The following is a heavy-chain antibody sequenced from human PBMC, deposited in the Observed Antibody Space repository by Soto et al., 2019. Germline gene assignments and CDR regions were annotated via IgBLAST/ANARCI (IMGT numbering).Heavy chain of an antibody. V-gene: IGHV1-69*06. D-gene: IGHD3-3*01. CDR2: IIPIFGTA. Sequence: GASLKVSCKASGGTFSSYAISWVRQAPGQGLEWMGGIIPIFGTANYAQKFQGRVTITADKSTSTAYMELSSLRSEDTAVYYCARVLTPLFFWSGYYYYYYGMDVWGQGTTVTVSS. J-gene: IGHJ6*02. CDR1: GGTFSSYA. CDR3: ARVLTPLFFWSGYYYYYYGMDV.